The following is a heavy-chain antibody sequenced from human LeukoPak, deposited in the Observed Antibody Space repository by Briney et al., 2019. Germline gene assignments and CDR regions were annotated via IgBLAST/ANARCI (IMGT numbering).Heavy chain of an antibody. J-gene: IGHJ6*02. D-gene: IGHD3-3*01. CDR1: GFTFSSYS. CDR3: AKMGYSDFWSLYYYYGMDV. CDR2: ISGSGGST. V-gene: IGHV3-23*01. Sequence: GGSLRLSCAASGFTFSSYSMNWVRQAPGKGLEWVSAISGSGGSTYYADSVKGRFTISRDNSKNTLYLQMNSLRAEDTAVYYCAKMGYSDFWSLYYYYGMDVWGQGTTVTVSS.